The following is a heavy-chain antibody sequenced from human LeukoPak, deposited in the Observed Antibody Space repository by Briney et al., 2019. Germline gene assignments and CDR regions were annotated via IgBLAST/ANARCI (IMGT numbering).Heavy chain of an antibody. CDR1: GFTFSTYS. D-gene: IGHD2-21*02. J-gene: IGHJ4*02. Sequence: PGGSLRLSCAASGFTFSTYSMNWVRQAPGKGLEWVSYIGSSSSTIYYADSVKGRFTISRDNAKNSLYLQMNSLRAEDTAVYYCTTHDGDWTLNYWGQGTLVTVSS. V-gene: IGHV3-48*01. CDR3: TTHDGDWTLNY. CDR2: IGSSSSTI.